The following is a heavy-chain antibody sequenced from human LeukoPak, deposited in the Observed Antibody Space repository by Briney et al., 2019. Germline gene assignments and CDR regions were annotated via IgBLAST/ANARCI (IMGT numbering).Heavy chain of an antibody. J-gene: IGHJ4*02. CDR2: IMSDGRST. V-gene: IGHV3-74*01. D-gene: IGHD6-13*01. CDR1: GFTFTTYG. Sequence: GGSLRLSCAASGFTFTTYGMHWVRQAPGKGLVWVSRIMSDGRSTYADSVKGRFTISRDNAKNSLYLQMNSLRAEDTAVYYCARNGGAAAVYFDSWGQGTLVTVSS. CDR3: ARNGGAAAVYFDS.